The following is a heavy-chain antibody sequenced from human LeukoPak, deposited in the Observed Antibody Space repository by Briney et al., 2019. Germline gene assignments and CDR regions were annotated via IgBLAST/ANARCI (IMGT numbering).Heavy chain of an antibody. CDR1: GYTFTSYG. D-gene: IGHD2-15*01. CDR2: ISAYNGNT. CDR3: ARGLPKRYCSGGSCEPR. J-gene: IGHJ4*02. V-gene: IGHV1-18*01. Sequence: ASVKVSCKASGYTFTSYGISWVRQAPGQGLEWMGWISAYNGNTNYAQKLQGRVTMITDTSTSTAYMELRSLGSEDTAVYYCARGLPKRYCSGGSCEPRWGQGTLVTVSS.